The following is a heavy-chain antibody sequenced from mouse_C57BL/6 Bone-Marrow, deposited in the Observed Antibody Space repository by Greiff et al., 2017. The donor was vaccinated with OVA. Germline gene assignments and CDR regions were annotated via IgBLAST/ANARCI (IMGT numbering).Heavy chain of an antibody. D-gene: IGHD2-5*01. V-gene: IGHV1-54*01. CDR3: ARGEYSKEDYFDY. CDR2: INPGSGGT. J-gene: IGHJ2*01. CDR1: GYAFTNYL. Sequence: QVQLQQPGAELVRPGTSVKVSCKASGYAFTNYLIEWVKQRPGQGLEWIGVINPGSGGTNYNEKFKGKATLTADKSSSTAYMQLSSLTSEDSAVYCWARGEYSKEDYFDYWGQGTTLTVSS.